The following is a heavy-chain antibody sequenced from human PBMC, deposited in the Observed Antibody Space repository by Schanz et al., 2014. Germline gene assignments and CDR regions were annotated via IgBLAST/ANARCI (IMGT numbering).Heavy chain of an antibody. D-gene: IGHD3-9*01. CDR2: INAHTGNT. V-gene: IGHV1-18*01. CDR1: GYIFGSHG. J-gene: IGHJ3*01. Sequence: QGQLVQSGAEVKKPGASVKVSCKASGYIFGSHGMTWVRQAPGQGPELMGWINAHTGNTQYAQKFQGRVNMTRDTVTTTVHLELTRLRTDDTAIYYCARETTIITGGAFDVWGQGTMVTVSS. CDR3: ARETTIITGGAFDV.